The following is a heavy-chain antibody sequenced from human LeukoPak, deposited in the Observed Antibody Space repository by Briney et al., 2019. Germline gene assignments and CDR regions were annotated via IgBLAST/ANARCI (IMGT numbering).Heavy chain of an antibody. CDR2: IYWNDDK. CDR1: GFSLSTSGVG. Sequence: ESGPTLVKPTQTLTLTCTFSGFSLSTSGVGVGWIRQPPGKALEWLALIYWNDDKRYSPSLKSRLTITKDTSKNQVVLTMTNMDPVDTATYYCAHGPGIAVPFDPWGQGTLVTVSS. CDR3: AHGPGIAVPFDP. D-gene: IGHD6-19*01. V-gene: IGHV2-5*01. J-gene: IGHJ5*02.